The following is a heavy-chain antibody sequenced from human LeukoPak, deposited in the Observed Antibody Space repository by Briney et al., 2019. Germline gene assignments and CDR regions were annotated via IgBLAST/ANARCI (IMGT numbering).Heavy chain of an antibody. Sequence: ASVKVSCKASVYTFTSYGISGVRQARGRGLEWMGWISAYSGNTNYAQKLQGRVTMTTDTTTSTAYMELRSLRSDDPAVYYCARDSSESGCEPEFDYWGQGTLVTVSS. J-gene: IGHJ4*02. CDR3: ARDSSESGCEPEFDY. CDR2: ISAYSGNT. D-gene: IGHD5-12*01. V-gene: IGHV1-18*04. CDR1: VYTFTSYG.